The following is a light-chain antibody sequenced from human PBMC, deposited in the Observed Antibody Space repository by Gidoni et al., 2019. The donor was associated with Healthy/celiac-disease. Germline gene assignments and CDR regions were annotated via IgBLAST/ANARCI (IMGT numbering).Light chain of an antibody. CDR3: QQSYSTLWT. J-gene: IGKJ1*01. V-gene: IGKV1-39*01. CDR1: QSISSY. Sequence: DIQMTPSPSSLSASVGDRVTITCRASQSISSYLNWYQQKTGKDPKLLIYAASSLQSGVPSRFSGSGSGTDFTLTISSLQPEDFATYYCQQSYSTLWTFGQGTKVEIK. CDR2: AAS.